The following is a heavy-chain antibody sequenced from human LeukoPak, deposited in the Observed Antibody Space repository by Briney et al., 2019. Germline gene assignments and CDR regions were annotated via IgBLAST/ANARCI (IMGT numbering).Heavy chain of an antibody. V-gene: IGHV3-74*01. CDR2: ISSDESRT. CDR1: GFTFSSYW. J-gene: IGHJ5*02. D-gene: IGHD3-9*01. CDR3: AKPYSGTILTGWFDP. Sequence: QPGGSLRLSCATSGFTFSSYWMHWVRQAPGKGLVWVSRISSDESRTNYADSVKGRFTISRDNSKNTLYLQMNSLRAEDTALYYCAKPYSGTILTGWFDPWGQGTLVTVSS.